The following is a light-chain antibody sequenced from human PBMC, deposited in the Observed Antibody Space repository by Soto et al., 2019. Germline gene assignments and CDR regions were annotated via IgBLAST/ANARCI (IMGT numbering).Light chain of an antibody. Sequence: EIVLTQSPGTLSLSPGERATLSCRASQSVSSQSLAWFQQNPGQAPRLLIYSASTRAYGIPDRFSGSGSGTEFTLTVSGLEPEDFAVYFCQHYVDSSITVGQGTRLETK. CDR3: QHYVDSSIT. V-gene: IGKV3-20*01. J-gene: IGKJ5*01. CDR1: QSVSSQS. CDR2: SAS.